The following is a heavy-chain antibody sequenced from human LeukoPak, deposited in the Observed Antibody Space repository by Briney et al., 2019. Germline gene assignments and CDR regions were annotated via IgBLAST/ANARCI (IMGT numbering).Heavy chain of an antibody. D-gene: IGHD2-21*01. CDR2: IYYSGST. J-gene: IGHJ6*03. CDR1: GFSISSGYY. V-gene: IGHV4-38-2*02. Sequence: SETLSLTCTVSGFSISSGYYWGWIRQPPGKGLEWIGSIYYSGSTYYNPSLKSRVTISVDTSKNQFSLKLSSVTAADTAVYYCAREGGDYYYYYMDVWGKGTTVTVSS. CDR3: AREGGDYYYYYMDV.